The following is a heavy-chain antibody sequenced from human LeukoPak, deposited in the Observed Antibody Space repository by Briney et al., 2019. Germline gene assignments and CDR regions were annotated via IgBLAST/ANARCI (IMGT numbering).Heavy chain of an antibody. CDR3: ASTEVDIVAKTPYYFDY. Sequence: PGGSLRLSCAASGFTVSSNYMSWVRQAPGKGLEWVSVIYSGGSTYYADSVKGRFTISRDNSKNTLYLQMNSLRAEDTAVYYCASTEVDIVAKTPYYFDYWGQGTLVTVSS. CDR1: GFTVSSNY. J-gene: IGHJ4*02. CDR2: IYSGGST. D-gene: IGHD5-12*01. V-gene: IGHV3-66*01.